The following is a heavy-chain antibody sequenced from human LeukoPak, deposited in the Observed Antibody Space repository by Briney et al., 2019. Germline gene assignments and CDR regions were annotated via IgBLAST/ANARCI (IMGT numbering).Heavy chain of an antibody. CDR1: GGSISSYY. J-gene: IGHJ4*02. V-gene: IGHV4-59*01. CDR3: AREVLGYSSGWYNSYYFDY. CDR2: IYYSGST. Sequence: SETLSLTCTVSGGSISSYYWSWIRQPPGKGLEWIGYIYYSGSTNYNPSLKSRVTISVDTSKNQFSLKLSSVTAADTAVYYCAREVLGYSSGWYNSYYFDYWGQGTLVTVSS. D-gene: IGHD6-19*01.